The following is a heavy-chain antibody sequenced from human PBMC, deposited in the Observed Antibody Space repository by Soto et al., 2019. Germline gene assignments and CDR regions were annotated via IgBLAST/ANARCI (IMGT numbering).Heavy chain of an antibody. D-gene: IGHD3-22*01. J-gene: IGHJ4*02. CDR3: AIDTDYYDSSGYYPLDY. Sequence: VQLVQSGAEVKKPGSSVKVSCKASGGTFSSYAISWVRQAPGQGLEWMGGIIPIFGTANYAQKFQGRVTITADESTSSAYMDLSSLCYDDTAVYYCAIDTDYYDSSGYYPLDYWGQGTLVTVSS. V-gene: IGHV1-69*01. CDR2: IIPIFGTA. CDR1: GGTFSSYA.